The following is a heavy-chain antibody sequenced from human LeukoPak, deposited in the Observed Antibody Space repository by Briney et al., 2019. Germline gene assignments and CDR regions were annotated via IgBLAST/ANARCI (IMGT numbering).Heavy chain of an antibody. J-gene: IGHJ4*02. Sequence: ASVKVSCKASGYTFTGYYMHWVRQAPGQGLEWMGWINPNSGGTNYAQKFQGRVTMTRDTSINTAYMELSRLRSDDTAVYYCARDCNDFWSGYSSLPDYWGQGTLVTVSS. CDR1: GYTFTGYY. CDR3: ARDCNDFWSGYSSLPDY. CDR2: INPNSGGT. D-gene: IGHD3-3*01. V-gene: IGHV1-2*02.